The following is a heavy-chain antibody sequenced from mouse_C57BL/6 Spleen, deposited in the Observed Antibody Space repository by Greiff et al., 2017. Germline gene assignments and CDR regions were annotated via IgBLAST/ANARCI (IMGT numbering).Heavy chain of an antibody. V-gene: IGHV3-6*01. Sequence: EVKLLESGPGLVKPSQSLSLTCSVTGYSITSGYYWNWIRQFPGNKLEWMGYISYDGSDNYNPSLKNRISITRDTSTNQLFLKLNTVTTEDTATYYCAKDGYRAMDYWGQGTSVTVSS. J-gene: IGHJ4*01. CDR2: ISYDGSD. D-gene: IGHD2-3*01. CDR3: AKDGYRAMDY. CDR1: GYSITSGYY.